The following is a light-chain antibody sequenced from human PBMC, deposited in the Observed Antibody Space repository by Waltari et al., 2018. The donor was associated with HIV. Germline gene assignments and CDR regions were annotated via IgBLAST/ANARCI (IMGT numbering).Light chain of an antibody. J-gene: IGLJ1*01. CDR3: AAWDDSLSGFYV. V-gene: IGLV1-47*01. CDR1: SFHIGSNF. CDR2: RNN. Sequence: QSVLTQPPSASGTPGQRVTIRCSGSSFHIGSNFVSWYQQLPGAAPKLLIYRNNQRPSGVPDRFSGSTSGTSASLAISGLRSEDEADYYCAAWDDSLSGFYVVGTGTKVTVL.